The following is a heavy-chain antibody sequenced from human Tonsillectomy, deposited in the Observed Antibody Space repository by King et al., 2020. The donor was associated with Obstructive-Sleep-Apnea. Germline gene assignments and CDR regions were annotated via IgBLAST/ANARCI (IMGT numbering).Heavy chain of an antibody. CDR1: GFTFSYYS. Sequence: VQLVQSGGDLVQPGGSLRLSCAASGFTFSYYSLHWVRQAPGKGLEWISHFSSSGDTKYYADSVKGRFTISRDNAKNSLYLQLNNLRGEDTAIYYCARGSGYLDLWGRGTLVTVSS. D-gene: IGHD3-10*01. CDR3: ARGSGYLDL. J-gene: IGHJ2*01. V-gene: IGHV3-48*01. CDR2: FSSSGDTK.